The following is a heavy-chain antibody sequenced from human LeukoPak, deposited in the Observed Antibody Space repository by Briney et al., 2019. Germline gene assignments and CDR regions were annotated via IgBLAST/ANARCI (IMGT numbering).Heavy chain of an antibody. D-gene: IGHD3-22*01. CDR1: GFTFSSYA. V-gene: IGHV3-23*01. J-gene: IGHJ4*02. Sequence: GGSLRLSCAASGFTFSSYAMSWVRQAPGKGLEWVSFISPSGDRTSNADSVEGRFTISQDNTRNTLYLQMNSLRDEDTGVYYCAIMHGYYDGSGFWVQWGQGTLVTVSS. CDR2: ISPSGDRT. CDR3: AIMHGYYDGSGFWVQ.